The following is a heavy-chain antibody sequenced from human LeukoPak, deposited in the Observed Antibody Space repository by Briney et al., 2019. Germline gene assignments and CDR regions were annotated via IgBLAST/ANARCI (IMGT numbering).Heavy chain of an antibody. D-gene: IGHD3-3*01. Sequence: PGRSLRLSCAASGFTFSSYAMHWVRQAPGKGLEWVASISYDGTNKYYADSVKGRFTISRDNSENTLYLQMNSLRAEDTAVYFCARDHIPYYDFWGGYYTSYNWLDPWGQGTLVTVSS. V-gene: IGHV3-30*01. CDR3: ARDHIPYYDFWGGYYTSYNWLDP. CDR1: GFTFSSYA. CDR2: ISYDGTNK. J-gene: IGHJ5*02.